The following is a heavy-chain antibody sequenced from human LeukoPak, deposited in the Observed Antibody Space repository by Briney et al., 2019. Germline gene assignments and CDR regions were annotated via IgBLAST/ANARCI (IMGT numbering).Heavy chain of an antibody. V-gene: IGHV3-23*01. CDR1: GFTLSSYA. D-gene: IGHD2-21*02. CDR3: ATPPGGGGDYHDAFDI. Sequence: GGSLRLSCAASGFTLSSYAMGWVRQAPGKGLEWVSAISGSGGSTYYADSVKGRFTISRDNSKNTLYLQMNSLRAEDTAVYYCATPPGGGGDYHDAFDIWGQGTMVTVSS. J-gene: IGHJ3*02. CDR2: ISGSGGST.